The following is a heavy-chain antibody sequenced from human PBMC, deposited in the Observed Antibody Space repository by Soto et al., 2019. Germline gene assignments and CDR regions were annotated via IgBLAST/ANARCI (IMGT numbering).Heavy chain of an antibody. Sequence: SQTLSLTCAISGDSVSSNSAAWNWIRQSPSRGLEWLGRTYYRSKWYNDYAVSVKSRITINPDTSKNQFSLQLNSVTPEDTAVYYCARGGPNWNYEDRAYYYYYGMDVWGQGTTVTVPS. V-gene: IGHV6-1*01. CDR3: ARGGPNWNYEDRAYYYYYGMDV. D-gene: IGHD1-7*01. CDR1: GDSVSSNSAA. CDR2: TYYRSKWYN. J-gene: IGHJ6*02.